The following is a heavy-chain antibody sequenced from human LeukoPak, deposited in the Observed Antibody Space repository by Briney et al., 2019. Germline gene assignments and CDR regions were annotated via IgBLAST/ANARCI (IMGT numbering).Heavy chain of an antibody. J-gene: IGHJ5*02. V-gene: IGHV1-8*01. Sequence: ASVKVSCKASGYTFTSYDINWVRQATGQGLEWMGWMNPNSGNTGYAQKFQGRVTMTRNTSISTAYMELSSLRSEDTAVYYCARGWFEWLVPHPGWFDPWGQGTLVTVSS. CDR3: ARGWFEWLVPHPGWFDP. D-gene: IGHD6-19*01. CDR1: GYTFTSYD. CDR2: MNPNSGNT.